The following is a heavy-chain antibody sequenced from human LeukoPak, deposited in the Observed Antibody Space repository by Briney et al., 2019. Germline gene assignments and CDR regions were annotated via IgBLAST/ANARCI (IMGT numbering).Heavy chain of an antibody. CDR3: ARVLQRLRGHSGDGLDYYYYYPMDV. Sequence: GGSLRLSCAASGFTFSSYSMNWVRQAPGKGLEWVSSISGYGTYMYDADSVKGRSTISRDNAKNSLYLQMNSLRAEDTAVYYCARVLQRLRGHSGDGLDYYYYYPMDVWGQGTTVTVSS. CDR2: ISGYGTYM. J-gene: IGHJ6*02. V-gene: IGHV3-21*01. D-gene: IGHD5-12*01. CDR1: GFTFSSYS.